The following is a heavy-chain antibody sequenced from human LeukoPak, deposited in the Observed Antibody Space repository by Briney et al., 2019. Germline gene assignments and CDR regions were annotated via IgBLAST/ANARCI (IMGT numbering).Heavy chain of an antibody. CDR1: GYTLTDLS. D-gene: IGHD2-2*01. V-gene: IGHV1-24*01. CDR2: VEPEDGKA. J-gene: IGHJ4*02. CDR3: TTDILYYCDTSSCLKGNS. Sequence: ASVSVSCKFSGYTLTDLSMHWVRQAPGKGLEWMGGVEPEDGKAIYAQRFQGRVTMTEDTSTDTAYMELSSLRSEDTAVYYCTTDILYYCDTSSCLKGNSWGQGTLVTVPS.